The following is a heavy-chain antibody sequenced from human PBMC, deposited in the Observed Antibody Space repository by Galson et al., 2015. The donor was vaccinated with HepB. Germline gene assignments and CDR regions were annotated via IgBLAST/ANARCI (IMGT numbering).Heavy chain of an antibody. CDR2: IDPSDSYT. CDR3: ARRGLRYYYDSSGSQGYYYYYGMDV. J-gene: IGHJ6*02. Sequence: QSGAEVKKPGESLRISCKGSGYSFTSYWISWVRQMPGKGLEWMGRIDPSDSYTNYSPSFQGHVTISADKSISTAYLQWSSLKASVTAMYYCARRGLRYYYDSSGSQGYYYYYGMDVWGQGTTVTVSS. V-gene: IGHV5-10-1*01. CDR1: GYSFTSYW. D-gene: IGHD3-22*01.